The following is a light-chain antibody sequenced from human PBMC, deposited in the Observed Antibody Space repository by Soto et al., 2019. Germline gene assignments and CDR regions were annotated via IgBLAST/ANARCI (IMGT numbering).Light chain of an antibody. J-gene: IGLJ2*01. Sequence: QSALTQPASVSGSPGQSITISCTGTSSDVGSSDLVTWYQQHPGKVPKLIIYEGAKRPSGISNRFSGSKSGNTASLTISGLQAEDEAQYYCCSYGRGDNSVIFGGGTKVTVL. V-gene: IGLV2-23*01. CDR2: EGA. CDR1: SSDVGSSDL. CDR3: CSYGRGDNSVI.